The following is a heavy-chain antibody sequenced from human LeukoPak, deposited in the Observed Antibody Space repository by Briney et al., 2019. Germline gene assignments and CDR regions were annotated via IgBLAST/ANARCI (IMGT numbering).Heavy chain of an antibody. Sequence: SETLSLTCGVYGGSFSGYYWSWIRQPPGKGLEWIGEINHSGSTNYNPSLKSRVTISVDTSKNQFSLKLSSVTAADTAVYYCARGYYYGSGSYMGPGYYYGMEVWGQGTTVTVSS. V-gene: IGHV4-34*01. CDR1: GGSFSGYY. D-gene: IGHD3-10*01. J-gene: IGHJ6*02. CDR2: INHSGST. CDR3: ARGYYYGSGSYMGPGYYYGMEV.